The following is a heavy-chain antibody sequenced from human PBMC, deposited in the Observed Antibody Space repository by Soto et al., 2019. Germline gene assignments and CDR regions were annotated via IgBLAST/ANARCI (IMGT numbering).Heavy chain of an antibody. CDR3: ARPYSGSYWGAFDI. Sequence: VQLLESGGGLVQPGGSLRLSCAASGFTFSSYAMSWVHQAPGKGLEWIGYIYYSGSSNYNPSLKSRVTMSLDTSKNQFSLKLSSVTAADTAVYYCARPYSGSYWGAFDIWGQGTMVTVSS. J-gene: IGHJ3*02. CDR2: IYYSGSS. CDR1: GFTFSSYA. V-gene: IGHV4-59*01. D-gene: IGHD1-26*01.